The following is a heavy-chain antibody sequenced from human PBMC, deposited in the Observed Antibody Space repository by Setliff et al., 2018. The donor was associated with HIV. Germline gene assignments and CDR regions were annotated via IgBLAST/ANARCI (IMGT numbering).Heavy chain of an antibody. CDR3: ATAKEHWLTEGGFDF. V-gene: IGHV1-24*01. D-gene: IGHD6-19*01. Sequence: GASVKVSCKVSGYTLTELTMHWVRQAPGKGLEWMGRFDPEDGDTLYAQRFQGSVTMTEDSSTDTAYMELGSLTSDDTAVYYCATAKEHWLTEGGFDFWGQGTLVTVSS. J-gene: IGHJ4*02. CDR2: FDPEDGDT. CDR1: GYTLTELT.